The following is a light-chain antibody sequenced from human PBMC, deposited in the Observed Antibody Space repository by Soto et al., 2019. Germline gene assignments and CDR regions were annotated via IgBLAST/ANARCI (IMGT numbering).Light chain of an antibody. CDR3: QSYDSSLSAPV. CDR2: GNS. CDR1: SSNIGAGYD. Sequence: QPVLTQPPSVSGAPGQRVTISCTGSSSNIGAGYDVHWYQQLPGTAPKLLIYGNSNRPSGVPDRFSGSKSGTSASLAITGLQAEDEADYYCQSYDSSLSAPVFGTGTKVTVL. V-gene: IGLV1-40*01. J-gene: IGLJ1*01.